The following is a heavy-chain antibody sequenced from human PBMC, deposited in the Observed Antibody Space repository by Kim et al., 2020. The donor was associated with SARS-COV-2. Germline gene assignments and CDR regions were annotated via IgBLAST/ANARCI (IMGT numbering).Heavy chain of an antibody. CDR2: IYSGGST. J-gene: IGHJ4*02. V-gene: IGHV3-66*02. D-gene: IGHD6-19*01. CDR1: GFTVSSNY. Sequence: GGSLRLSCAASGFTVSSNYMSWVRQAPGKGLEWVSVIYSGGSTYYADSVKGRFTISRDNSKNTLYLQMNSLRAEDTAVYYCARLGMAAGTNYFDYWGQGTLVTVSS. CDR3: ARLGMAAGTNYFDY.